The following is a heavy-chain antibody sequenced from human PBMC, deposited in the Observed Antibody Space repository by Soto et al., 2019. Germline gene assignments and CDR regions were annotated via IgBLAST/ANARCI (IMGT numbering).Heavy chain of an antibody. CDR1: GFSFSSYG. J-gene: IGHJ3*02. D-gene: IGHD3-10*01. CDR2: ISTSTGTK. CDR3: ATRPWFGEFNTFDM. Sequence: EVQLVESGGGLVQPGGSLRLSCATSGFSFSSYGMNWVRQAPGKGLEWVSYISTSTGTKYYADSVKGRFTISRDNAKNYLYVQMNSLRAEDTAVYYCATRPWFGEFNTFDMWGQGTMVTVSS. V-gene: IGHV3-48*01.